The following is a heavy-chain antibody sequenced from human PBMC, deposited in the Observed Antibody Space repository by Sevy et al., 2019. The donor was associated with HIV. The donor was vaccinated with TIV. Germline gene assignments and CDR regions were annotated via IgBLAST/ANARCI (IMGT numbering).Heavy chain of an antibody. CDR3: AMSIFGVVISDY. J-gene: IGHJ4*02. CDR2: ISGSGGST. D-gene: IGHD3-3*01. CDR1: GFTFSSYA. Sequence: GGSLRLSCAASGFTFSSYAMSWVRQAPGKGLEWVSAISGSGGSTYYADSVKGRFTISRDNSKNTLYLQMNSLRAEDTALYYFAMSIFGVVISDYWGQGTLVTVSS. V-gene: IGHV3-23*01.